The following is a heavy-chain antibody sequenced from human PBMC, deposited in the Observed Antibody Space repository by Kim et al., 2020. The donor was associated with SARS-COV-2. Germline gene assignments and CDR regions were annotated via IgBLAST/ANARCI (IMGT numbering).Heavy chain of an antibody. CDR3: GRGGTTKNAFDI. CDR1: GGSISSFD. V-gene: IGHV4-59*13. J-gene: IGHJ3*02. D-gene: IGHD3-16*01. Sequence: SETLSLTCTVSGGSISSFDWSWIRQPPGKELEWIGYILYSGSTNYNPSLQSRVTISVDTSKNQFSLKLTSVTTADTAVYYCGRGGTTKNAFDIWGQGIMVTVSS. CDR2: ILYSGST.